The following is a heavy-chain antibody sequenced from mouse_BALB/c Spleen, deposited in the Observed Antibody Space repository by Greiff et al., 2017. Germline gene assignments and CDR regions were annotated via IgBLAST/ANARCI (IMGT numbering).Heavy chain of an antibody. CDR1: GFTFSSYA. J-gene: IGHJ4*01. CDR3: ARGTYGYDDAMDY. CDR2: ISSGGST. Sequence: EVHLVESGGGLVKPGGSLKLSCAASGFTFSSYAMSWVRQTPEKRLEWVASISSGGSTYYPDSVKGRFTISRDNARNILYLQMSSLRSEDTAMYYCARGTYGYDDAMDYWGQGTSVTVSS. D-gene: IGHD2-2*01. V-gene: IGHV5-6-5*01.